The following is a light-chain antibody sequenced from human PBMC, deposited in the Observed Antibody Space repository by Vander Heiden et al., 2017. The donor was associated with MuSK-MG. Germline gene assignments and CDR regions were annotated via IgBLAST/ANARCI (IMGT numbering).Light chain of an antibody. CDR1: QTISTF. J-gene: IGKJ3*01. CDR3: QQSDSTPPFT. CDR2: AAS. Sequence: DIQMTQSPSSLSGSVGDRVTITCRASQTISTFLNWYQHKPGKAPKLLIYAASTLQSGVPPRFSGSGSGTDFTLTISNLQPEDFATYYCQQSDSTPPFTFGHGTKVDIK. V-gene: IGKV1-39*01.